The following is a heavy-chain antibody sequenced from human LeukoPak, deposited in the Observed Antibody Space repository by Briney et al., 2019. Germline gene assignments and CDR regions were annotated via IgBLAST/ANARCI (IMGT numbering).Heavy chain of an antibody. CDR3: AGERQGRASCFDL. J-gene: IGHJ5*02. V-gene: IGHV3-30*04. CDR1: EFSFSRYA. Sequence: PGGSLRLSCAASEFSFSRYAMHWLRQAPGKGLEWVALISVDGADKFYAESVRGRFTVSRDDSNNTLYLQMSSLRREDTSVYFCAGERQGRASCFDLWGQGTLATVSS. CDR2: ISVDGADK.